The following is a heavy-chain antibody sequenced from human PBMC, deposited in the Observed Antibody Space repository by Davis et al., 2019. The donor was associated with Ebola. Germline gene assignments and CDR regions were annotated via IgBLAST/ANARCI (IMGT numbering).Heavy chain of an antibody. CDR2: LGTSADT. J-gene: IGHJ4*02. Sequence: GESLKISCAASGFTVSSNHMSWVRQAPGKGLEWVSTLGTSADTYYADSVKGRFTISRDNSKNTLYLQMNSLRAEDTAVYYCAKDRYSGSYFGFGYWGQGTLVTVSS. CDR1: GFTVSSNH. D-gene: IGHD1-26*01. V-gene: IGHV3-53*01. CDR3: AKDRYSGSYFGFGY.